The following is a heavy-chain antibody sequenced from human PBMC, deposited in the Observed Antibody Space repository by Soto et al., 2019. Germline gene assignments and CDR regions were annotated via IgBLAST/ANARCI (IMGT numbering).Heavy chain of an antibody. D-gene: IGHD3-3*01. V-gene: IGHV3-33*01. CDR1: GFTFSSYG. Sequence: GGSLRLSCAASGFTFSSYGMHWVRQAPGKGLEWVAVIWYDGSNKYYADSVKGRFTISRDNSKNTLYLQMNSLRAEDTAVYYCARSMTYYDFSHGMDVWGQGTTVTVSS. CDR3: ARSMTYYDFSHGMDV. J-gene: IGHJ6*02. CDR2: IWYDGSNK.